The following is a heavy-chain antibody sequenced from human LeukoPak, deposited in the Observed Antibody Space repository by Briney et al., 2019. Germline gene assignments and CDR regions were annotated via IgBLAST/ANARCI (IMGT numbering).Heavy chain of an antibody. D-gene: IGHD2-2*01. CDR3: ARDLAVVVPAADPYYYYYYMDV. CDR2: FYTSGST. CDR1: GGSISSGSYY. J-gene: IGHJ6*03. V-gene: IGHV4-61*02. Sequence: SQTLSLTCTVSGGSISSGSYYWSWIRQPAGKGLEWIGRFYTSGSTNYNPSLKSRVTISVDTSKNQFSLKLSSVNAADTAVYYCARDLAVVVPAADPYYYYYYMDVWGKGTTVTVSS.